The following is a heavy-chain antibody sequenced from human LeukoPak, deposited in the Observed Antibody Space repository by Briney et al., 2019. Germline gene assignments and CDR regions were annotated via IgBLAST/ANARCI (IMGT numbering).Heavy chain of an antibody. Sequence: ASVEVSCKASGYTFTGYYMHWVRQAPGQGLEWMGWINPNSGGTNYAQKFQGRVIMTRDTSSSTAYVDLSRLTSDDTAVYYCARGVGTSWFDPWGQGTLVTVSP. J-gene: IGHJ5*02. V-gene: IGHV1-2*02. D-gene: IGHD2-2*01. CDR1: GYTFTGYY. CDR3: ARGVGTSWFDP. CDR2: INPNSGGT.